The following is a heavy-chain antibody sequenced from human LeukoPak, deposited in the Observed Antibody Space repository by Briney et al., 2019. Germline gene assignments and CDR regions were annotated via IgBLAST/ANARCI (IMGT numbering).Heavy chain of an antibody. CDR2: ISYDGSNK. CDR3: AKDHPRGANYFDY. CDR1: GFTFSSYG. V-gene: IGHV3-30*18. D-gene: IGHD1-26*01. J-gene: IGHJ4*02. Sequence: GGSLRLSCAASGFTFSSYGMHWVRQAPGKGLEWVAVISYDGSNKYYADSVKGRFTISRDNSKNTLYLQMNSLRAEDTAVYYCAKDHPRGANYFDYWGQGTLVTVSS.